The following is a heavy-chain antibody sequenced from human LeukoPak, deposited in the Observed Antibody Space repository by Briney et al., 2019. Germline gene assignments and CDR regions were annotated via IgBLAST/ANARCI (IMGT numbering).Heavy chain of an antibody. D-gene: IGHD2-15*01. J-gene: IGHJ6*03. CDR2: IYTSGST. CDR3: ARYKARGGGWGYYYYYYMDV. CDR1: GGSISSYY. V-gene: IGHV4-4*07. Sequence: PSETLPLTCTVSGGSISSYYWSWIRQPAGKGLEWIGRIYTSGSTNYNPSLKSRVTMSVDTSKNQFSLKLSSVTAADTAVYYCARYKARGGGWGYYYYYYMDVWGKGTTVTVSS.